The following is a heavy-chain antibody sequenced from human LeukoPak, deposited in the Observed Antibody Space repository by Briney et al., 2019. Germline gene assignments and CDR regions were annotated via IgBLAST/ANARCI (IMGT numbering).Heavy chain of an antibody. CDR1: GFTFSTFA. CDR3: ARVFGAGYSDY. V-gene: IGHV3-23*01. J-gene: IGHJ4*02. Sequence: GGSLRLSCAASGFTFSTFAMIWVRQPPGKGLEWVSSIFPSGGEIHYADSVRGRFTISRDNSKSTLSLQMNSLRAEDTAVYYCARVFGAGYSDYWGQGTLVTVSS. CDR2: IFPSGGEI. D-gene: IGHD4/OR15-4a*01.